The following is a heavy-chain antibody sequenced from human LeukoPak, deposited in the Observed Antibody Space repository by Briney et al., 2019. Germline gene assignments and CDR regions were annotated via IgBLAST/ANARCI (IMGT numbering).Heavy chain of an antibody. Sequence: GGSLRLSCAASGFTFSSYSMIWVRQAPGKGLECVSYISSSSSAIYYADSVKGRFTISRDNSKNTLYLQMNSLRAEDTAVYYCARATYYYDSSGYYVFYFDNWGQGTLVTVSS. CDR3: ARATYYYDSSGYYVFYFDN. V-gene: IGHV3-48*01. D-gene: IGHD3-22*01. CDR2: ISSSSSAI. J-gene: IGHJ4*02. CDR1: GFTFSSYS.